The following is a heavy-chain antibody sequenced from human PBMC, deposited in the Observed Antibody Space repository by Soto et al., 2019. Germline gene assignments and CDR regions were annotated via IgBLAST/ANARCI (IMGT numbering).Heavy chain of an antibody. V-gene: IGHV3-15*01. D-gene: IGHD3-22*01. CDR1: GFTFTNAW. CDR3: TTDWFDSSGYYAY. J-gene: IGHJ4*02. Sequence: EVQLVESGGCLVKPGGSLRLSCAASGFTFTNAWMNWVRQAPGKGLEWVGRIKSKSDGGTTDYAAPVKGRFTVSRDDSSYTVYLQINSLKTEDTAVYYCTTDWFDSSGYYAYWGQGTLVSVSS. CDR2: IKSKSDGGTT.